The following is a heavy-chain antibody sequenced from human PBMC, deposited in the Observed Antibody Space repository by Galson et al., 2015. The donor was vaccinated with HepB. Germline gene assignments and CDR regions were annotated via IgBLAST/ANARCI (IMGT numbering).Heavy chain of an antibody. CDR1: GFTFSDYY. Sequence: SLRLSCAASGFTFSDYYMSWIRQAPGKGLEWVSYISSSSSTIYYADSVKGRFTISRDNAKNSLYLQMNSLRDEDTAVYYCARHFDILTGYYPGYFDYWGQGTLVTVSS. V-gene: IGHV3-11*04. D-gene: IGHD3-9*01. CDR3: ARHFDILTGYYPGYFDY. CDR2: ISSSSSTI. J-gene: IGHJ4*02.